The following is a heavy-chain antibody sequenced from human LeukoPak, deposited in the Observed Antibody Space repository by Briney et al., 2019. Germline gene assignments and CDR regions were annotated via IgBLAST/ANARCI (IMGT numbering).Heavy chain of an antibody. J-gene: IGHJ3*02. Sequence: PSETLSLTCTVSSGSINNYYWSWIRQPPGKGLEWIGYIYYSGSTNYNPSLKSRVTISVDTSKNQFSLKLSSVTAADTAVYYCATDAFDIWGQGTMVTVSS. CDR3: ATDAFDI. V-gene: IGHV4-59*01. CDR1: SGSINNYY. CDR2: IYYSGST.